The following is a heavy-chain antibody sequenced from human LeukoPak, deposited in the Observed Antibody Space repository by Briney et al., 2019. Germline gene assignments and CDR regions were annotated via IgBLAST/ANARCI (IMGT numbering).Heavy chain of an antibody. V-gene: IGHV3-53*01. D-gene: IGHD1-26*01. Sequence: GGSLRLSCAASGFTVSSNYMSWVRQAPGKGLEWVSVIYSGCSTYYADSVKGRFTISRDNSKNTLYLQMNSLRAEDTAVYYCARSWELLVFDPWGQGTLVTVSS. CDR2: IYSGCST. CDR3: ARSWELLVFDP. J-gene: IGHJ5*02. CDR1: GFTVSSNY.